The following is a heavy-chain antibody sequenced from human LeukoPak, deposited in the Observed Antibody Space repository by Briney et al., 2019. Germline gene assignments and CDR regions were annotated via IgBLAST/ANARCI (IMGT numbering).Heavy chain of an antibody. CDR2: IYPGDSDT. CDR1: GYSFTSYW. CDR3: ARYYYDSSGYYNNWFDP. Sequence: GESLKISCKGSGYSFTSYWIGWVRQMPGKGLEWMGIIYPGDSDTRYSPSFQGQVTISADKSIGTAYLQWSSLKASDTAMYYCARYYYDSSGYYNNWFDPWGQGTLVTVSS. D-gene: IGHD3-22*01. J-gene: IGHJ5*02. V-gene: IGHV5-51*01.